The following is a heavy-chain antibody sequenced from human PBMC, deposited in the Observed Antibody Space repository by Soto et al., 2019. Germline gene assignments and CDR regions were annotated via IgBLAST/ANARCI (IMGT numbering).Heavy chain of an antibody. Sequence: QVQLQESGPGLVKPSQTLSLTCTVSGGSISSGEYFWSWIRQPPGKGLEWIAYIYYSGSTYYNPSLKSRVTISVDTSNNQFSLKLSSVTAADTAVYYCARVLQLWLNAFDIWGQGTMVTVSS. CDR3: ARVLQLWLNAFDI. CDR2: IYYSGST. J-gene: IGHJ3*02. D-gene: IGHD5-18*01. CDR1: GGSISSGEYF. V-gene: IGHV4-30-4*01.